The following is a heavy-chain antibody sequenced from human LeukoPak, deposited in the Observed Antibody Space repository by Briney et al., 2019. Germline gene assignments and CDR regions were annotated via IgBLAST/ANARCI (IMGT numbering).Heavy chain of an antibody. V-gene: IGHV3-30*03. Sequence: QPGGSLRLSCAASGFTFSSYVMHWVRQAPGKGLEWVAFISYDGSNKYYADSVKGRCTISRDNSKNTVYLQMNSLRAEDTAVYYCARGSWYYYDSSGYYGPGAPDAFDIWGQGTMVTVSS. CDR1: GFTFSSYV. J-gene: IGHJ3*02. CDR2: ISYDGSNK. D-gene: IGHD3-22*01. CDR3: ARGSWYYYDSSGYYGPGAPDAFDI.